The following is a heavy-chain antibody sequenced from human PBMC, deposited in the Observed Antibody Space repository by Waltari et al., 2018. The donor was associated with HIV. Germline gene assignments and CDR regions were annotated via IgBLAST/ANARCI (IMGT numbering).Heavy chain of an antibody. CDR1: GYTFSSYG. J-gene: IGHJ3*02. CDR3: VKEGYCSGGSCYSGSLDI. CDR2: ISSSKINT. V-gene: IGHV1-18*01. Sequence: QVQLVQSGAEVKRPGASVKVSCKTSGYTFSSYGISWVRRAPGQGLEWMGWISSSKINTKYAQNFLGRVTMTTDTSTNTAYLELRSLRSDDTAVYYCVKEGYCSGGSCYSGSLDIWGQGTKVTVSS. D-gene: IGHD2-15*01.